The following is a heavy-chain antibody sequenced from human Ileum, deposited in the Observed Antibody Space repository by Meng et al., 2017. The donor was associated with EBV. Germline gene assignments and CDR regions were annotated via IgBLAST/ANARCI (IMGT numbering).Heavy chain of an antibody. J-gene: IGHJ4*02. CDR3: ASNGAFSLDH. CDR1: GDSISNEHW. Sequence: QGRPKGSCLGLGGPSVSLSLTCSVSGDSISNEHWWSGVRQSPGKGREWIGEIHHTRGPNYNPSLKSRVIISVDKSNNHFSLRLSAVTAADTAVYYCASNGAFSLDHWGQGTLVTVS. CDR2: IHHTRGP. V-gene: IGHV4-4*02. D-gene: IGHD2-8*01.